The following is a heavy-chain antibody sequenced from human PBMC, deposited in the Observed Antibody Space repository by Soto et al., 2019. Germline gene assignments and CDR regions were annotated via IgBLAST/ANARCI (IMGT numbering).Heavy chain of an antibody. Sequence: SETLSLTCTVSGGSISSYYWSWIRQPPGKGLEWIGYIYYSGSTNYNPSLKSRVTISVDTSKNQFSLKLSSVTAADTAVYYCARHRTSYYDILTGYAYFDYWGQGTLVTSPQ. J-gene: IGHJ4*02. V-gene: IGHV4-59*08. D-gene: IGHD3-9*01. CDR3: ARHRTSYYDILTGYAYFDY. CDR2: IYYSGST. CDR1: GGSISSYY.